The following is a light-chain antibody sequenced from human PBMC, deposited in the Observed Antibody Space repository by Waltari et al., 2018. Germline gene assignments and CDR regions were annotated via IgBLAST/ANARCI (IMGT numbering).Light chain of an antibody. J-gene: IGLJ2*01. Sequence: QSVLTQPPSASGTPGQKVTMSCSGGRSDIGNNYVYWYQQLPGTTPKRLIYRNPQRPSGCPDRISASKSGTSASLAIGGLRSEDEAIYYCASWDDRLGGVLFGGGTKLTVL. CDR2: RNP. CDR1: RSDIGNNY. CDR3: ASWDDRLGGVL. V-gene: IGLV1-47*01.